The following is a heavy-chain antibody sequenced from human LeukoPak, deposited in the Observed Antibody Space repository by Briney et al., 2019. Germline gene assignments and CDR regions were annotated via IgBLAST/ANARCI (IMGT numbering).Heavy chain of an antibody. Sequence: SGGSLRLSCAASGFTFSSYSMNWVRQAPGKGLEWVSSISSSSSYIYYADSVKGRFTISRDNAKNSLYLQMNSLRAEDTAVYYCAIITIFGVSSTDYDYWGQGTLVTVSS. CDR3: AIITIFGVSSTDYDY. V-gene: IGHV3-21*01. D-gene: IGHD3-3*01. CDR2: ISSSSSYI. J-gene: IGHJ4*02. CDR1: GFTFSSYS.